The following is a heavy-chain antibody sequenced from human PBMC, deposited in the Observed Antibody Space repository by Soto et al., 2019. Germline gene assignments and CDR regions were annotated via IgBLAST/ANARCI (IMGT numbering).Heavy chain of an antibody. Sequence: QVQLLESGGGVVQPGRSLKLSCTTSGFTFSLYGMHWVRQAPGKGLERLAVISFDGKNRYYADSVKGRFTISRDNSKTTLFLQMSNLRADDTAVYFCAKGAQAAAVLDHWGQGALVTV. J-gene: IGHJ4*02. V-gene: IGHV3-30*18. CDR2: ISFDGKNR. CDR3: AKGAQAAAVLDH. D-gene: IGHD6-25*01. CDR1: GFTFSLYG.